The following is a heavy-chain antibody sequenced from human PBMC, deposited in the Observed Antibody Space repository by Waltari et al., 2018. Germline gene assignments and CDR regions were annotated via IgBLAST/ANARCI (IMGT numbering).Heavy chain of an antibody. D-gene: IGHD6-19*01. V-gene: IGHV4-38-2*02. CDR2: IYHSGST. CDR1: GYSISSGYY. J-gene: IGHJ4*02. CDR3: ARDRVAAPNDY. Sequence: QVQLQESGPGLVKPSETLSLTCAVSGYSISSGYYWCWIRQPPGKGLEWIGSIYHSGSTYYNPSLKSRVTISVDTSKNQFSLKLSSVTAADTAVYYCARDRVAAPNDYWGQGTLVTVSS.